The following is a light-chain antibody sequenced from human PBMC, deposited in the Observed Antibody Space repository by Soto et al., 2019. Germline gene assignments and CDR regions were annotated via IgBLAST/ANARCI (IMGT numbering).Light chain of an antibody. CDR3: QQYYSTPLT. CDR2: WAS. V-gene: IGKV4-1*01. Sequence: DIVMTQSPDSLAVSLGERATINCKSSQSVLYSSNNKNYLAWYQQKPGQPPKLLIYWASTRESGVPDRFSGSGSGTDFPLTISSLQAEDAAVYYCQQYYSTPLTFGQGTKVEIK. CDR1: QSVLYSSNNKNY. J-gene: IGKJ1*01.